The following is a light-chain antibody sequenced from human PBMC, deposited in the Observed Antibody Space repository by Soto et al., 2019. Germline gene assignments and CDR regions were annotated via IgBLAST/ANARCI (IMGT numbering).Light chain of an antibody. Sequence: QSALAQPASVSGSPEQSVTISCTGTSSDVGTYNLVSWYQQHPGKAPKLIIYEVTERPSGVPDRFSGSKSGNTASLTVSGLQVEDEADYYCSSFEASNNLLFGGGTKLTVL. V-gene: IGLV2-8*01. CDR1: SSDVGTYNL. J-gene: IGLJ2*01. CDR3: SSFEASNNLL. CDR2: EVT.